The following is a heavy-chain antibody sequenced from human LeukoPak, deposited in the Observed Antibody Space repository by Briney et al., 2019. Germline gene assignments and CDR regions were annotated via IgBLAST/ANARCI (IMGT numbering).Heavy chain of an antibody. D-gene: IGHD3-9*01. CDR3: ARASDWAVIDY. V-gene: IGHV3-74*01. CDR2: INNDGSIT. J-gene: IGHJ4*02. Sequence: GGSLRLSCAASGFTFSNYWMHWVRQAPGKGLVWVLRINNDGSITTYADSVKGRFTSSRDNAKNTLYLQMSSLRVEDTAVYYCARASDWAVIDYWGQGTLVTVSS. CDR1: GFTFSNYW.